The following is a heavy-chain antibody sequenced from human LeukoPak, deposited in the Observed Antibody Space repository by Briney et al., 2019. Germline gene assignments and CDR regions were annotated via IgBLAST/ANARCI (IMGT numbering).Heavy chain of an antibody. J-gene: IGHJ4*02. CDR1: GGTFSSCA. D-gene: IGHD3-22*01. CDR3: AKRGHYYDSSGYFDE. V-gene: IGHV1-69*01. CDR2: IIPIFGTA. Sequence: SVTVSCKASGGTFSSCAISWVRQAPGQGLEWMGGIIPIFGTANYAQKFQGRVTITADESTSTAYMELSSLRSEDTAVYYCAKRGHYYDSSGYFDEWGQGTLVTVSS.